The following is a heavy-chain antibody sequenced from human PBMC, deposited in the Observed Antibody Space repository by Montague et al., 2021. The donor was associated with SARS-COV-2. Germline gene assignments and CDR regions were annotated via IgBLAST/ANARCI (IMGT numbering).Heavy chain of an antibody. D-gene: IGHD3-10*01. V-gene: IGHV4-34*01. Sequence: SETLSLTCAVHGGPSSGYYWNWIRQPPGKGLEWIGEINHGGSTNYNPSLKSRLTISTDTSKNQFSPKLTSVAAADTAVYYCARLRDGVVPSPILGVGPYFSYYYMDVWGKGTTVTVSS. CDR1: GGPSSGYY. CDR3: ARLRDGVVPSPILGVGPYFSYYYMDV. J-gene: IGHJ6*03. CDR2: INHGGST.